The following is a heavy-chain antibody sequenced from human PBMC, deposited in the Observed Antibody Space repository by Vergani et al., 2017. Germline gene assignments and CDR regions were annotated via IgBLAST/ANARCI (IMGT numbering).Heavy chain of an antibody. V-gene: IGHV4-4*07. J-gene: IGHJ4*02. Sequence: QVQLQESGPGLGKPSETLSLTCTVSGGSISSYYWSWIRQPAGKGLEWIGRIYTSGSTNYNPSLKSRVTMSLDTSKNQFSMKLSSVTAADTAVYYCARDATTVTAQGFDYWGQGTLVTVSS. CDR2: IYTSGST. CDR1: GGSISSYY. CDR3: ARDATTVTAQGFDY. D-gene: IGHD4-11*01.